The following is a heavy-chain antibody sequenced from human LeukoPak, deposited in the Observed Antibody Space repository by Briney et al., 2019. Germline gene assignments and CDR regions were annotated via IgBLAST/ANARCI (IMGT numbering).Heavy chain of an antibody. J-gene: IGHJ3*02. CDR2: ISYDGSNK. CDR1: GFTFSSYA. Sequence: GGSLRLSSAASGFTFSSYAMHWVRQAPGKGLEWVAVISYDGSNKYYADSVKGRFTISRDNSKNTLYLQMNSLRAEDTAVYYCAKSRITMIPDAFDIWGQGTMVTVSS. CDR3: AKSRITMIPDAFDI. D-gene: IGHD3-22*01. V-gene: IGHV3-30-3*01.